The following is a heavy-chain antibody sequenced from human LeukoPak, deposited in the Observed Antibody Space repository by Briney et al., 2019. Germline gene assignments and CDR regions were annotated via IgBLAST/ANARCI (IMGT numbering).Heavy chain of an antibody. CDR2: ISGSGGST. V-gene: IGHV3-23*01. J-gene: IGHJ6*02. CDR1: GFTFSSYA. D-gene: IGHD4-17*01. Sequence: GGSLRLSCAASGFTFSSYAMSWVRQAPGKGLEWVSAISGSGGSTYYADSVKGRFTISRDNSKNTLYLQMNSLRAEDTAVYYCAKAGGDDYGDYLIHVFRFYYGMDVWGQGTTVTVSS. CDR3: AKAGGDDYGDYLIHVFRFYYGMDV.